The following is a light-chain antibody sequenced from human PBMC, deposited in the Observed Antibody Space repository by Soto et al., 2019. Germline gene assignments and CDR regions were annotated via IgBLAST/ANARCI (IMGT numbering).Light chain of an antibody. CDR3: HQRQSWPRT. CDR1: QYINTR. V-gene: IGKV3-11*01. J-gene: IGKJ1*01. Sequence: GDRFTLSCRASQYINTRLAWYQHRPGQAPRLLIYQTSIRAAGIPARFSASGTGTDFTLTISDVQPEDFAVYYCHQRQSWPRTFGQGTKVDIK. CDR2: QTS.